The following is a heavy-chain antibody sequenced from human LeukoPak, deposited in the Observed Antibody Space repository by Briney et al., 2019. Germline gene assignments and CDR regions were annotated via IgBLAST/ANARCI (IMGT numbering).Heavy chain of an antibody. CDR3: AKDRSCTNDICHGDFDY. D-gene: IGHD2-8*01. CDR1: GFTFSSYA. J-gene: IGHJ4*02. Sequence: GGSLRLSCAASGFTFSSYAVSWVRQGPGKGLEWVSSISGSGGSTYSADSVKGRFTISRDNSKNTLYLQMNSLRAEVTALYYCAKDRSCTNDICHGDFDYWGQGTLVTVSS. V-gene: IGHV3-23*01. CDR2: ISGSGGST.